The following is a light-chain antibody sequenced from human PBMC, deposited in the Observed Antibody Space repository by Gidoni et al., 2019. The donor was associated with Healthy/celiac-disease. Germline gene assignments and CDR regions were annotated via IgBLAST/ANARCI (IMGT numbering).Light chain of an antibody. CDR2: GAS. CDR3: QQYGSSPSWT. CDR1: QSVRSSY. J-gene: IGKJ1*01. Sequence: VLTHSPVSLSLSPWETATLSCRASQSVRSSYLAWYQQKPGQAPRLLIYGASSRDTGIPDRFSGSGSGTDFTLTISRLETEDIAVYYCQQYGSSPSWTFGQGTKVEIK. V-gene: IGKV3-20*01.